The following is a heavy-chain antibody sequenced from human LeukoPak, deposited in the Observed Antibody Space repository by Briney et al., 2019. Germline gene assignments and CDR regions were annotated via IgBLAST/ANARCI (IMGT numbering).Heavy chain of an antibody. J-gene: IGHJ4*02. CDR3: ATDPVIVGATGAHFDY. Sequence: ASVKVCCKASVGTFSSYAIRWVRQAPGQGLEWMGGFDPEDGETIYAQKFQGRVTTTEDTSTDTAYMELSSLRSEDTAVYYCATDPVIVGATGAHFDYWGQGTLVTVSS. CDR2: FDPEDGET. V-gene: IGHV1-24*01. CDR1: VGTFSSYA. D-gene: IGHD1-26*01.